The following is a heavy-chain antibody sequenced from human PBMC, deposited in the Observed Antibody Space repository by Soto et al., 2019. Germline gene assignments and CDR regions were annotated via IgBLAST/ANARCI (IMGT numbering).Heavy chain of an antibody. CDR1: GFTFSSYA. CDR2: ISGSGGST. D-gene: IGHD6-13*01. CDR3: AKAFSSSWGPFDY. Sequence: EVQLLESGGGLVQPGGSLRLSCAASGFTFSSYAMSWVRQAPGKGLEWVSAISGSGGSTYYADSVKGRSTISRDNSKNTRYLQISSLGAEDTAVYYGAKAFSSSWGPFDYWGQGTLVTVSS. J-gene: IGHJ4*02. V-gene: IGHV3-23*01.